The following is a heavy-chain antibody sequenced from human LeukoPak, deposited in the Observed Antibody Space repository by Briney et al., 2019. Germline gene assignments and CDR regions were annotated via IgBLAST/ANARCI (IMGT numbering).Heavy chain of an antibody. V-gene: IGHV3-74*01. CDR1: GFTFSSYW. J-gene: IGHJ4*02. D-gene: IGHD4-17*01. Sequence: GRSLRLSCAASGFTFSSYWMHWVRQAPGKGLVWVSRITNDGSSTSHADSVKGRFTISRDNAENTLYLQMNSLRAEDTAVYYCAREGDYGDYFDYWGQGTLVTVSS. CDR3: AREGDYGDYFDY. CDR2: ITNDGSST.